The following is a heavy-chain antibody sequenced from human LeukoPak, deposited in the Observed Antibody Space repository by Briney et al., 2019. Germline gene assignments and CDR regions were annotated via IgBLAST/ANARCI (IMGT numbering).Heavy chain of an antibody. J-gene: IGHJ4*02. D-gene: IGHD1-14*01. CDR2: ISSGGGGST. CDR3: ARSNHLDY. Sequence: GGSLRLSCVTSEFTFSNYAMNWVRRAPGKGLEWVSLISSGGGGSTYYADSVKGRFTISGDNSKNTLYLQRNSLRADDTAVYYCARSNHLDYWGQGTLVTVSS. V-gene: IGHV3-23*01. CDR1: EFTFSNYA.